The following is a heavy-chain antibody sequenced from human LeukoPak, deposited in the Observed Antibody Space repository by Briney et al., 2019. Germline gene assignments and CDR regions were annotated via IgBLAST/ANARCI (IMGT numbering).Heavy chain of an antibody. D-gene: IGHD5-12*01. CDR2: ISSSSSYI. V-gene: IGHV3-21*01. Sequence: GGSLRLSCAASGFTFTSYSMNRVRQAPGKGLEWVSSISSSSSYIYYADSVKGRFTISRDNAKNSLYLQMNSLRAEDTAVYYCVRDRGGNDYDYWGQGTLVTVAS. J-gene: IGHJ4*02. CDR3: VRDRGGNDYDY. CDR1: GFTFTSYS.